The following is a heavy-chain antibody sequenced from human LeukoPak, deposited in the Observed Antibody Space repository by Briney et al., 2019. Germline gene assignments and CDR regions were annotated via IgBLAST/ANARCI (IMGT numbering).Heavy chain of an antibody. Sequence: GGSLRLSCEASGFIFDDYAMRWVRQVPGKGLEWVSGISWKSDSMRYADSVKGRFTVSRDNAKNSLYLQMNSLRPEDTAFYYCAKDGGHSSVLYYFESWGQGTLVTVSS. CDR3: AKDGGHSSVLYYFES. CDR2: ISWKSDSM. D-gene: IGHD6-19*01. CDR1: GFIFDDYA. V-gene: IGHV3-9*01. J-gene: IGHJ4*02.